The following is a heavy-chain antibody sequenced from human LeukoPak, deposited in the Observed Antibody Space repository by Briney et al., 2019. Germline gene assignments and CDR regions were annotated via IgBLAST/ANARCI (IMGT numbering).Heavy chain of an antibody. CDR3: ARLSTYYDFRGYYYYMDV. V-gene: IGHV1-18*01. CDR2: ISAYIGNT. CDR1: GYTFTSYG. Sequence: ASVKVSCKASGYTFTSYGISWVRQAPGQGLEWMGWISAYIGNTNYAQKLQGRVTMTTDTSTSTAYMELRSLRSDDTAVYYCARLSTYYDFRGYYYYMDVWGKGTTVTVSS. D-gene: IGHD3-3*01. J-gene: IGHJ6*03.